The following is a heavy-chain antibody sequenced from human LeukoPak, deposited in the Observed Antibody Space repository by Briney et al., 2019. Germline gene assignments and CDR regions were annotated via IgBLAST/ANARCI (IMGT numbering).Heavy chain of an antibody. J-gene: IGHJ3*02. Sequence: GGSLRLSCAAYGFTLSSYDMRWVRQATGKGLEWVSAIRTAGDTYYPGCVRGRFTISRENAKNYLYLQMNSLRAGDTAVYYCARAEGASGDAFDIWGQGTMVTVSS. D-gene: IGHD1-26*01. CDR1: GFTLSSYD. CDR2: IRTAGDT. V-gene: IGHV3-13*01. CDR3: ARAEGASGDAFDI.